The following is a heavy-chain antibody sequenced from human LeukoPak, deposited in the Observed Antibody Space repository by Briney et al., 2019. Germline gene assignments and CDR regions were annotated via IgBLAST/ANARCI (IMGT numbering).Heavy chain of an antibody. D-gene: IGHD3-10*01. J-gene: IGHJ3*02. CDR1: GFTFSSYA. V-gene: IGHV3-23*01. CDR2: ISGSGDYT. CDR3: AKDLTYYYGLGSSTNAFDT. Sequence: GGSLRLSCAASGFTFSSYAMSWVRQAPGKGLEWVSGISGSGDYTYYADSLKGRFTISRDNSKNTLYLQMNSLRAEDTALYYCAKDLTYYYGLGSSTNAFDTWGQGTMVTVSS.